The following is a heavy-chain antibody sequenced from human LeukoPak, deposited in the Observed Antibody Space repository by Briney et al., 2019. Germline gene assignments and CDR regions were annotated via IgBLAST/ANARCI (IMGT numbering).Heavy chain of an antibody. J-gene: IGHJ4*02. Sequence: QPGGSLRLSCAASGFTFSSYGMHWVRQAPGKGLEWVAVIWYDGSNKYYADSVKGRFTISRDNSKNTLYLQMNSLRAEDTAVYYCARVGYCSSTSCYDGRYFDYWGQGTLVTVSS. CDR2: IWYDGSNK. D-gene: IGHD2-2*01. V-gene: IGHV3-33*01. CDR1: GFTFSSYG. CDR3: ARVGYCSSTSCYDGRYFDY.